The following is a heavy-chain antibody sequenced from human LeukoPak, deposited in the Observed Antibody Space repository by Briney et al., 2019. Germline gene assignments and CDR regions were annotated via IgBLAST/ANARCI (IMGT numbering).Heavy chain of an antibody. D-gene: IGHD5-24*01. Sequence: GGSLRLSCAASGFTFSSYGMSWVRQAPGKGLEWVSVISSSGGSTSYADAVKGRFTVSRDNSKNMVYLQINSLTAEDTAIYYCGRDSRWAQPDYWGQGTLVTVSS. J-gene: IGHJ4*02. V-gene: IGHV3-23*01. CDR2: ISSSGGST. CDR3: GRDSRWAQPDY. CDR1: GFTFSSYG.